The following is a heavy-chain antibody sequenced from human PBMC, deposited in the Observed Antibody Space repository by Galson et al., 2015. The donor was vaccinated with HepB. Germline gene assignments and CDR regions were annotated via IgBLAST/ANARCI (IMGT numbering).Heavy chain of an antibody. CDR1: GYTFISYV. D-gene: IGHD1-26*01. Sequence: SVKVSCKASGYTFISYVMHWVRQAPGQRLEWMGWINAGNGNTKYSQKFQGRVTISRDTSASTAYMELSSLRSEDTAVYYCARGADGHYNWFDPWGQGTLVTVSS. CDR2: INAGNGNT. J-gene: IGHJ5*02. CDR3: ARGADGHYNWFDP. V-gene: IGHV1-3*01.